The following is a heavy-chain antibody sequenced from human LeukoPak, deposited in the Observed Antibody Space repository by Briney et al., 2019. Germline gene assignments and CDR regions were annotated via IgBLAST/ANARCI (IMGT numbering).Heavy chain of an antibody. CDR1: GYTFTSYD. CDR2: MNPNSGNT. Sequence: ASVKVSCKASGYTFTSYDINWVRQATGQGLEWMGWMNPNSGNTGYAQKFQGRVTMTRNTSISTAYMELSSLRSEDTAVYYCARASLGSNWYVGFYYYYYMDVWGKGTTVTVSS. V-gene: IGHV1-8*01. D-gene: IGHD6-13*01. J-gene: IGHJ6*03. CDR3: ARASLGSNWYVGFYYYYYMDV.